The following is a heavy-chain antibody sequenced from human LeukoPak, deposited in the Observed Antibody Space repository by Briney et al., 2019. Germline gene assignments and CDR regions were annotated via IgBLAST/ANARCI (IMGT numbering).Heavy chain of an antibody. V-gene: IGHV3-21*01. CDR2: ISSSSSYI. D-gene: IGHD4-17*01. J-gene: IGHJ4*02. CDR3: ARVPTYGDYVANG. Sequence: GGSLRLSCAASGFTFSSYSMNWVRQAPGKGLEWVSFISSSSSYIYYADSVKGRFTISRDNAKNSLYLQMNSLRAEDTAVYYCARVPTYGDYVANGWAQGTLATVSS. CDR1: GFTFSSYS.